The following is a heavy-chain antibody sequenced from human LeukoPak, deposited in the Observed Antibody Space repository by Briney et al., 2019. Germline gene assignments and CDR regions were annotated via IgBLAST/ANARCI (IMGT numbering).Heavy chain of an antibody. J-gene: IGHJ5*02. CDR3: ARANPSHWFDP. Sequence: SETLSLTCTVSGGSISSYYWSWIRQPPGKGLEWIGYIYYSGSTNYHPSLKSRVTISVDTSKNQFSLKLSSVTAADTAVYYCARANPSHWFDPWGQGTLVTVSS. D-gene: IGHD1-14*01. CDR1: GGSISSYY. CDR2: IYYSGST. V-gene: IGHV4-59*01.